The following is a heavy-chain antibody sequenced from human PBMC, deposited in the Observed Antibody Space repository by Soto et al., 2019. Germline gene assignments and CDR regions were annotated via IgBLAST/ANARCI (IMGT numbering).Heavy chain of an antibody. CDR2: IYHSGST. Sequence: SETLSLTCAVSGGSISGGGYSWSWIRQPPGKGLEWIGYIYHSGSTYYNPSLKSRVTISVDRSKKESSLRLSSVTAADTAVYYCARGDYGDYSYFDSWGRGTLVTVSS. V-gene: IGHV4-30-2*01. CDR1: GGSISGGGYS. J-gene: IGHJ4*02. CDR3: ARGDYGDYSYFDS. D-gene: IGHD4-17*01.